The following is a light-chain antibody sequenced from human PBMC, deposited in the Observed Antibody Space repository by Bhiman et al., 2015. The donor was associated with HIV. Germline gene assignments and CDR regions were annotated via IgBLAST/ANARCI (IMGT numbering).Light chain of an antibody. CDR1: KLGDKY. J-gene: IGLJ1*01. V-gene: IGLV3-1*01. CDR3: QVWDSSRDHYV. Sequence: SYELTQPPSVSVSPGQTASITCSGDKLGDKYARWYQQRPGQSPVLVIYYNSDRASGIPERFSGSNSGNTATLTISRVEAGDEADYYCQVWDSSRDHYVFGTGTKVTVL. CDR2: YNS.